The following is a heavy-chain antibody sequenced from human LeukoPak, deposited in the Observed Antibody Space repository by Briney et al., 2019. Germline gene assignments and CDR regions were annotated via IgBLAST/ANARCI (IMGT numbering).Heavy chain of an antibody. CDR2: INHSGST. J-gene: IGHJ2*01. D-gene: IGHD4-17*01. Sequence: SETLSLTCAVYGGSFSGYYWSWIRQPPGKGLEWIGEINHSGSTNYNPSLKSRVTISVDTSKNQFSLKLSSVTAADTAVYYCARVRYGDYNWYFDLWGRGTLVTVSS. CDR3: ARVRYGDYNWYFDL. V-gene: IGHV4-34*01. CDR1: GGSFSGYY.